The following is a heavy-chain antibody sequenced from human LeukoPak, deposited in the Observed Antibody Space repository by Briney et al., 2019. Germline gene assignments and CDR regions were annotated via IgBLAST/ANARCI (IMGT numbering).Heavy chain of an antibody. CDR2: IKQDGSEK. V-gene: IGHV3-7*01. J-gene: IGHJ4*02. CDR3: ARDPPYYYDSSGF. CDR1: GFTFSSYW. D-gene: IGHD3-22*01. Sequence: GGSLRLSCAASGFTFSSYWMSWVRQAPGKGLEWVANIKQDGSEKYYVDSVEGRFTISRDNAKNSLYLQMNSLRAEDTAVYHCARDPPYYYDSSGFWGQGTLVTVSS.